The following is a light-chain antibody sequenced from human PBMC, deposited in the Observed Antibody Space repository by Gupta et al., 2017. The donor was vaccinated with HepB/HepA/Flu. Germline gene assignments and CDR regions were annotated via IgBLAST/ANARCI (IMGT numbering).Light chain of an antibody. J-gene: IGLJ2*01. V-gene: IGLV2-14*01. CDR3: SSYTTSSTLV. CDR2: DVS. CDR1: SSDVGRYNY. Sequence: SALTQPASVSGSPGPSITISCTGASSDVGRYNYVSWYQQHPGKAPKVMIYDVSNRPAGVSNRFSGSKSGNTASLTISGLQEEDEADYYCSSYTTSSTLVFGGGTKLTVL.